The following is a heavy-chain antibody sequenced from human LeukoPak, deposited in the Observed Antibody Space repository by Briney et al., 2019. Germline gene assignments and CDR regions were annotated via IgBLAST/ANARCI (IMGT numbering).Heavy chain of an antibody. CDR1: GGTFSSYA. D-gene: IGHD3-9*01. CDR3: ASLRADYDILTGYYSGWFDP. J-gene: IGHJ5*02. Sequence: GASVKVSCKASGGTFSSYAISWVRQAPGQGLEWMGGIIPIFGTANYGQKFQGRVTITTDESTSTAYMELSSLRSEDTAVYYCASLRADYDILTGYYSGWFDPWGQGTLVTVSS. V-gene: IGHV1-69*05. CDR2: IIPIFGTA.